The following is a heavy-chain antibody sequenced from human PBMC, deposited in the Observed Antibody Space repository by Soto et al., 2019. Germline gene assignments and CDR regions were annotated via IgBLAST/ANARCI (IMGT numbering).Heavy chain of an antibody. V-gene: IGHV3-30*18. D-gene: IGHD2-2*01. J-gene: IGHJ6*02. Sequence: PGGSLILSCAASGFTFSSYGMHWVRQAPGKGLEWVAVISYDGSNKYYADSVKGRFAISRDNSKNTLYLQMNSLRAEDTAVYYCAKDLTSTSRYYYYGMDVWGQGTTVTVSS. CDR3: AKDLTSTSRYYYYGMDV. CDR2: ISYDGSNK. CDR1: GFTFSSYG.